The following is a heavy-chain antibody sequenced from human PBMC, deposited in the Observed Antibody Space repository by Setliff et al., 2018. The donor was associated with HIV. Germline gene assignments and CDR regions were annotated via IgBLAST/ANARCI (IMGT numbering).Heavy chain of an antibody. CDR1: GDSTSSSSSS. D-gene: IGHD5-18*01. J-gene: IGHJ3*01. CDR3: AREWSYGAFDTFDV. CDR2: IYYSGST. Sequence: PSETLSLTCTVSGDSTSSSSSSWGWLRQPPGNGLEWIGSIYYSGSTNYNPSLKTRVTIMVDTSKNQCSLKLGSVTAADPAVYYCAREWSYGAFDTFDVWGQGTMVTVS. V-gene: IGHV4-39*07.